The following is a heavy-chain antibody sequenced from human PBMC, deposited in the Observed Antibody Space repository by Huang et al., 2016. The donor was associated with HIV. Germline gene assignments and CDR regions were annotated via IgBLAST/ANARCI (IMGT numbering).Heavy chain of an antibody. J-gene: IGHJ6*03. CDR1: GYTFSSHD. CDR2: MNPKSGHT. Sequence: QVQLVQSGAEVKTPGASVKVSCTASGYTFSSHDINGVRQAPGQGLEWMGWMNPKSGHTGYSQKVQGRVNITRSTSITTAYMELSSLRSADTAVYYCVRGTRYGDYGLRHYYYYMDVWGKGTTVTVSS. V-gene: IGHV1-8*01. D-gene: IGHD4-17*01. CDR3: VRGTRYGDYGLRHYYYYMDV.